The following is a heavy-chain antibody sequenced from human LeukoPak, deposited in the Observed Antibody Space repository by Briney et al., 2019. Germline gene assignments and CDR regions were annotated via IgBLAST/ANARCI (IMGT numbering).Heavy chain of an antibody. J-gene: IGHJ4*02. CDR2: IPHYGSNS. CDR1: GFTFSSYG. CDR3: ATDTYYYSSSGYYTFDH. Sequence: GGSLRLSCAASGFTFSSYGIHWVRQAPGKGLEWVAAIPHYGSNSNYSDSAKGRFIISRDNSKNTLDLQMNSLRPEDTAVYYCATDTYYYSSSGYYTFDHWGQGTLVTVSS. V-gene: IGHV3-30*03. D-gene: IGHD3-22*01.